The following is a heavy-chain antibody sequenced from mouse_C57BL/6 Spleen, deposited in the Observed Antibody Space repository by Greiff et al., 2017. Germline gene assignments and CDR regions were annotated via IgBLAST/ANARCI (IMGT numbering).Heavy chain of an antibody. CDR1: GYTFTSYW. CDR3: AKEFNYINYGYFDY. CDR2: IYPGSGST. Sequence: QVQLQQPGAELVKPGASVKMSCKASGYTFTSYWITWVKQRPGQGLEWIGDIYPGSGSTNYNEKFKSKATLTVDTSSSTAYMQLSSLTSEDSAVYYCAKEFNYINYGYFDYWGQGTTLTVSS. J-gene: IGHJ2*01. D-gene: IGHD2-5*01. V-gene: IGHV1-55*01.